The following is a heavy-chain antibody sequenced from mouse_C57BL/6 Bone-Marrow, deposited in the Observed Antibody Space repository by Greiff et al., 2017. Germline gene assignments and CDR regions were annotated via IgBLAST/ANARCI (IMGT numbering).Heavy chain of an antibody. D-gene: IGHD2-4*01. J-gene: IGHJ3*01. CDR3: ARGDYDYDAIFAY. CDR1: GYTFTSYG. V-gene: IGHV1-81*01. Sequence: LVESGAELARPGASVKLSCKASGYTFTSYGISWVKQRTGQGLELIGEIYPRSGNTYYNEKFKGKATLTADKSSSTAYMELRSLTSEDSAVYFCARGDYDYDAIFAYWGQGTLVTVSA. CDR2: IYPRSGNT.